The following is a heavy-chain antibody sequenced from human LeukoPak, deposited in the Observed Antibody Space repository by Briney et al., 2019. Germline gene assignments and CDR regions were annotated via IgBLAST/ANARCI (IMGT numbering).Heavy chain of an antibody. CDR1: GFTLSSYW. D-gene: IGHD3-3*01. J-gene: IGHJ4*02. CDR3: ARGGYYGSGRYYFDS. V-gene: IGHV3-74*01. CDR2: IKSDGSNT. Sequence: GGSLRLSCAASGFTLSSYWMHWVRQAPGKGLVWVSRIKSDGSNTNYADSVKGRFTISRDNAKNTLHLQMNSLRAEDTAVYYCARGGYYGSGRYYFDSWGQGTLVTVSS.